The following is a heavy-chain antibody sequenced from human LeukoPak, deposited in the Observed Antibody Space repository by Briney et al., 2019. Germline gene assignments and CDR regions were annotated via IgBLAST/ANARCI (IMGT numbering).Heavy chain of an antibody. CDR1: GYTFTSYG. D-gene: IGHD4-11*01. J-gene: IGHJ4*02. Sequence: ASVKVSCKASGYTFTSYGISWVRQAPGQGPEWMGWISAYNGNTNYAQKLQGRVTMTTDTSTSTAYMELRSLRSDDTAVYYCAREIYSNFPYYFDYWGQGTLVTVSS. CDR3: AREIYSNFPYYFDY. CDR2: ISAYNGNT. V-gene: IGHV1-18*01.